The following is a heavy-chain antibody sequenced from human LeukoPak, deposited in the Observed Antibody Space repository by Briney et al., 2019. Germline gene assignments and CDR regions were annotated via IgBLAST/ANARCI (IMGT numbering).Heavy chain of an antibody. CDR3: ARGVVRYFDY. D-gene: IGHD3-9*01. CDR2: ISSSSSYI. CDR1: GFTFSNYG. J-gene: IGHJ4*02. Sequence: GGSLRLSCAASGFTFSNYGMHWVRQAPGKGLEWVSSISSSSSYIYYADSVKGRFTISRDNAKNSLYLQMNSLRAEDTAVYYCARGVVRYFDYWGQGALVTVSS. V-gene: IGHV3-21*01.